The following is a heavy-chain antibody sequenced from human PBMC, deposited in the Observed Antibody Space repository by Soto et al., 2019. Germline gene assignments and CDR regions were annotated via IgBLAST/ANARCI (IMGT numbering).Heavy chain of an antibody. CDR1: GYTFTDYW. CDR2: IYPGDSDT. CDR3: ERHISNFRSYYYAMEV. Sequence: PGESLKISCKGSGYTFTDYWIGWVRQLPGKGLEWMGIIYPGDSDTRYSPSFQGHVTITVDKSTSTAYLQWNTLKASDTAMYYCERHISNFRSYYYAMEVWGQGTTVTV. D-gene: IGHD4-4*01. J-gene: IGHJ6*02. V-gene: IGHV5-51*01.